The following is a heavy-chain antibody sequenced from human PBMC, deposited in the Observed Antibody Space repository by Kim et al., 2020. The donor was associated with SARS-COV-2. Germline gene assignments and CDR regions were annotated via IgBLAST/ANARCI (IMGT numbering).Heavy chain of an antibody. J-gene: IGHJ6*01. V-gene: IGHV3-23*01. CDR2: IGVSGGDT. D-gene: IGHD2-21*02. CDR1: GFTFTNYA. CDR3: AKDGIGTYCGGDCYNYYYYGMDG. Sequence: GGSLRLFCAASGFTFTNYAMTWVRQAPGQGLEWVSGIGVSGGDTHYADSVKGRFTISRDNAKNTLYLQMDSLRVEDTALYYCAKDGIGTYCGGDCYNYYYYGMDGWGRGSTVTFSS.